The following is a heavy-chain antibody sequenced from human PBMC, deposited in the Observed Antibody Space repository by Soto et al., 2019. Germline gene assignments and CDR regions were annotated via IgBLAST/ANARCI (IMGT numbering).Heavy chain of an antibody. J-gene: IGHJ6*02. V-gene: IGHV1-18*01. CDR1: GYTFINYG. CDR3: ARDPGFGFGYSYAFAMDV. D-gene: IGHD5-18*01. Sequence: ASVKVSCKASGYTFINYGISWVRQGPGQGLEWMGWISGYNGNTHYEEKVQDRIKMTTDTSTSTTYLELRSLRSDDTAVYFCARDPGFGFGYSYAFAMDVWGQGTTVTVSS. CDR2: ISGYNGNT.